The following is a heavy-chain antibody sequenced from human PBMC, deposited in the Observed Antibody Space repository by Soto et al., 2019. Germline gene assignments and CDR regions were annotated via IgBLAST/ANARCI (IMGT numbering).Heavy chain of an antibody. Sequence: ASVKVSCKASGYTFTSYAMHWVRQAPGQRLEWMGWINAGNGNTKYPQKFQGRVTITRDTSASTAYMELSSLRSEDTAVYYCARGNDRRYFDWFAFWGQGTMVTVSS. CDR1: GYTFTSYA. CDR3: ARGNDRRYFDWFAF. J-gene: IGHJ3*01. V-gene: IGHV1-3*01. D-gene: IGHD3-9*01. CDR2: INAGNGNT.